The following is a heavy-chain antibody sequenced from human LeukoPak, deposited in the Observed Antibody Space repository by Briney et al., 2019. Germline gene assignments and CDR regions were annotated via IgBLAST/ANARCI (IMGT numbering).Heavy chain of an antibody. CDR1: GGSLSGYY. CDR2: INHSGST. J-gene: IGHJ3*02. V-gene: IGHV4-34*01. CDR3: ARVSGYYYLKDFDI. Sequence: SETLSLTCAVSGGSLSGYYWTWIRQPPGKGLEWIGEINHSGSTNYNPSLKSRVTISVDTSKNQFSLKLSSVTAADTAVYYCARVSGYYYLKDFDIWGQGTMVTVSS. D-gene: IGHD3-22*01.